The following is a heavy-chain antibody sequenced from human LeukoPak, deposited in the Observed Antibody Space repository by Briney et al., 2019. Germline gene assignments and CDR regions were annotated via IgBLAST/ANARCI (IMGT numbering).Heavy chain of an antibody. D-gene: IGHD5-12*01. Sequence: GASVKVSCKTSGYTFTGYYVNWVRQAPGQGLEWMGWVNPDNGVTHFSQKFQGRVTMTRDTSISTAYMELRSLRSDDTAVYYCARDIVARGFDYWGQGTLVTVSS. CDR3: ARDIVARGFDY. J-gene: IGHJ4*02. V-gene: IGHV1-2*02. CDR1: GYTFTGYY. CDR2: VNPDNGVT.